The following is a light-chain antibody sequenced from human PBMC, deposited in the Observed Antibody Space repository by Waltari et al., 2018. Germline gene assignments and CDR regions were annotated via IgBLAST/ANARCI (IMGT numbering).Light chain of an antibody. CDR1: QSVSSY. V-gene: IGKV3-11*01. J-gene: IGKJ4*01. CDR2: EAS. CDR3: QQRSTWPLT. Sequence: EIVLTQSPATLSSSPGERAPLSCRASQSVSSYLAWYQQKPGQAPRLLISEASDRATGIPARFSGSGAGTEFTLTISSLEPEDFAVYYCQQRSTWPLTFGGGTKVEIK.